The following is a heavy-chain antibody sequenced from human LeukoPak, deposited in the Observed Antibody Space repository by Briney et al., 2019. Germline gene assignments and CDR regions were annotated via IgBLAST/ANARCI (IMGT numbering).Heavy chain of an antibody. J-gene: IGHJ5*02. CDR2: IYHSGST. V-gene: IGHV4-38-2*01. CDR3: ARHWPRYNYDILTGYYNTSYNWFDP. D-gene: IGHD3-9*01. Sequence: PSETLSLTCAVSGYSISSGYYWGWIRQLPGKGLEWIGSIYHSGSTYYNPSLKSRVTISVDTSKNQFSLKLSSVTAADTAVYYCARHWPRYNYDILTGYYNTSYNWFDPWGQGTLVTVSS. CDR1: GYSISSGYY.